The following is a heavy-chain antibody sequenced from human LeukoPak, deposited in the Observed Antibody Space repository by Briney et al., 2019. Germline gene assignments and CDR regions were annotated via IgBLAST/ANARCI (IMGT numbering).Heavy chain of an antibody. CDR3: ARAVDSPNIVLMVFDY. J-gene: IGHJ4*02. CDR2: INHSGST. CDR1: GGSLSGYY. V-gene: IGHV4-34*01. Sequence: ASETLSLTCAVYGGSLSGYYWSWIRQPPGKGLEWIGEINHSGSTNYNPSLKSRVTISVDTSKNQFSLKLSSVTAADTAVYYCARAVDSPNIVLMVFDYWGQGTLVTVSS. D-gene: IGHD2-8*01.